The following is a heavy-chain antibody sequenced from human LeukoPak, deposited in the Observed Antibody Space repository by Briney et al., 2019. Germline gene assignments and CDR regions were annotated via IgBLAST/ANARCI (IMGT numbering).Heavy chain of an antibody. J-gene: IGHJ4*02. CDR2: IFSGGSM. Sequence: GGSLRLSCAASGFTVSSNYMSWVRQAPGKGLEWVSVIFSGGSMYYADSVEGRFTISRDNSKNTLYLQMNSLRAEDTAVYYCARDADYWGQGTLVTVSS. CDR3: ARDADY. CDR1: GFTVSSNY. V-gene: IGHV3-53*01.